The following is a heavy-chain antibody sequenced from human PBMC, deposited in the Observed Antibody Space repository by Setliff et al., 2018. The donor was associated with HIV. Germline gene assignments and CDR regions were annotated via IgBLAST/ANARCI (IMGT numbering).Heavy chain of an antibody. CDR1: GFAFSTFD. J-gene: IGHJ3*01. V-gene: IGHV3-23*01. Sequence: GGSLRLSCVGPGFAFSTFDMNWVRQTPGKGLEWVAAVSPDGDITYYPDSLRGRSTVSRDNSKNMLFLQMNNLGAEDSAIYYCAKPTSGFYPRPYDLWGHGTKVTVSS. D-gene: IGHD5-12*01. CDR3: AKPTSGFYPRPYDL. CDR2: VSPDGDIT.